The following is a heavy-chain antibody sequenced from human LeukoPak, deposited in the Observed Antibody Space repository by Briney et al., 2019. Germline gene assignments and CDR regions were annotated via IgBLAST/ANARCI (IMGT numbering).Heavy chain of an antibody. V-gene: IGHV4-39*07. CDR2: ISYSGTT. J-gene: IGHJ5*02. CDR3: AAGEYNWFDP. D-gene: IGHD3-16*01. Sequence: RTSETLSLTCTASGGSISSSTDYWAWVRQPPGKGLEWIASISYSGTTYYNASLQSRVTISVDTSKNQFSLKLSSVTAADTAVYLCAAGEYNWFDPWGQGTLVTVSS. CDR1: GGSISSSTDY.